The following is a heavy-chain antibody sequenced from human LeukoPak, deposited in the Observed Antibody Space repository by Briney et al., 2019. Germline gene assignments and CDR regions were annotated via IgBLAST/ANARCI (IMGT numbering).Heavy chain of an antibody. Sequence: GGSLTLSCAASGFSLRTSWMRWVRQAPGNALEWVANIKEDGSVKNYVDSVKGRFTISRDNAENSLYLQLNSLRAEDTAVYFCARDRAYSTFDYWGQGTLVTVSS. CDR3: ARDRAYSTFDY. CDR1: GFSLRTSW. V-gene: IGHV3-7*01. D-gene: IGHD3-16*01. CDR2: IKEDGSVK. J-gene: IGHJ4*02.